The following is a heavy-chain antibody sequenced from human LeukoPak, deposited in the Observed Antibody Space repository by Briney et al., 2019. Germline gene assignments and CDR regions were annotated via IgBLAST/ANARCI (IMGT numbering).Heavy chain of an antibody. D-gene: IGHD1-26*01. Sequence: PGGSLRLSCEASGLTLQYYAFSNHGMHWVRQAPGKGLEGGAVIWYDGSTNDYADSVKGQFTVSRDNSKNMLSLKLNSLSDEDTAVYYCATNSGPPGRSMGVWGKGTTVSVSS. CDR3: ATNSGPPGRSMGV. CDR1: GLTLQYYAFSNHG. CDR2: IWYDGSTN. V-gene: IGHV3-33*01. J-gene: IGHJ6*03.